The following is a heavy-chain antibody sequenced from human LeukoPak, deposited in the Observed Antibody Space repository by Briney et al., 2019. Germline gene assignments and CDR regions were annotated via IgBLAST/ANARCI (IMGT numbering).Heavy chain of an antibody. CDR2: IKQDGSES. CDR1: GFTLSIYW. V-gene: IGHV3-7*01. D-gene: IGHD2/OR15-2a*01. J-gene: IGHJ4*02. Sequence: GGSLRLSCAASGFTLSIYWMSWVRQAPGKGLEWVANIKQDGSESHYVDSVKGRFTISRDNAKNSVSLQMSSLRAEDTAVYYCARGSWQFTYYFDYWGQGTLVTLSS. CDR3: ARGSWQFTYYFDY.